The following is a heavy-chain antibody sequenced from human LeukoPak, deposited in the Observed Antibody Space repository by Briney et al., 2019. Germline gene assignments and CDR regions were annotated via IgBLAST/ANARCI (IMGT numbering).Heavy chain of an antibody. V-gene: IGHV3-21*01. Sequence: PGGSLSLSCAASGFTFCSFSMKGVRQAPGRGLEGVLSIISSTYIYYADSVKGRFTISRDNAKNSLYLQMNSLRAEDTAVYYCARGRRVYDYDYWGQETLVTVSS. CDR2: IISSTYI. CDR3: ARGRRVYDYDY. CDR1: GFTFCSFS. J-gene: IGHJ4*02. D-gene: IGHD5/OR15-5a*01.